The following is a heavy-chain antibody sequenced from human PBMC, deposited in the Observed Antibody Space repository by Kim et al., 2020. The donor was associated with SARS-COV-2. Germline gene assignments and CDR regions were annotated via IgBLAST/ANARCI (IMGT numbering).Heavy chain of an antibody. V-gene: IGHV1-2*06. J-gene: IGHJ5*01. Sequence: ASVKVSCWVSEYSFVDFYMHWVRQAPGQALEWMGRINPKSGDTNYAQRFRGRVTVTRDTSINTAYLELTSLRSDDTAIYFCARGGSTIYYGGDWFDSWG. CDR3: ARGGSTIYYGGDWFDS. CDR2: INPKSGDT. D-gene: IGHD3-10*01. CDR1: EYSFVDFY.